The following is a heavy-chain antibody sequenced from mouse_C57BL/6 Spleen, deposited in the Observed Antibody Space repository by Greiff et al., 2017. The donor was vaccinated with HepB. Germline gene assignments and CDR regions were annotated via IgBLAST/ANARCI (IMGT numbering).Heavy chain of an antibody. CDR2: IYPGDGDT. J-gene: IGHJ2*01. Sequence: QVQLKESGPELVKPGASVKISCKASGYAFSSSWMNWVKQRPGKGLEWIGRIYPGDGDTNYNGKFKGKATLTADKSSSTAYMQLSSLTSEDSAVYFCARFTTVVATDFDYWGQGTTLTVSS. CDR1: GYAFSSSW. D-gene: IGHD1-1*01. V-gene: IGHV1-82*01. CDR3: ARFTTVVATDFDY.